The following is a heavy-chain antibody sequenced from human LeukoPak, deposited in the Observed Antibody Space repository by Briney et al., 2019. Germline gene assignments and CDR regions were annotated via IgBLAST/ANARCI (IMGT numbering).Heavy chain of an antibody. D-gene: IGHD3-10*01. CDR1: GFTSIAYA. Sequence: GGSLRLSCVGSGFTSIAYALTWARQAPGKGLEWVSGISGGGVTTYYADSVKGRFTISRDNSKNTLYLQMNSLRADDTAIYYCARNQQMGGHSYYYYGMDVWGQGTTVTVSS. CDR2: ISGGGVTT. CDR3: ARNQQMGGHSYYYYGMDV. J-gene: IGHJ6*02. V-gene: IGHV3-23*01.